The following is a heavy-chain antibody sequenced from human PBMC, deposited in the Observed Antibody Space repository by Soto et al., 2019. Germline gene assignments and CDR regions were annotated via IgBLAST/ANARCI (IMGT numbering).Heavy chain of an antibody. CDR2: IYYSRSD. Sequence: SETLSLTCTVSGDSINSADYYWSWLRQPPGKGLEWIGYIYYSRSDYYNPSLGRRATITIDTSRNQFSLNLMSVTAAYTAVYYCARVVQFYDSSGYSFYYFDYLGQGALVTFCS. J-gene: IGHJ4*02. D-gene: IGHD3-22*01. V-gene: IGHV4-30-4*01. CDR3: ARVVQFYDSSGYSFYYFDY. CDR1: GDSINSADYY.